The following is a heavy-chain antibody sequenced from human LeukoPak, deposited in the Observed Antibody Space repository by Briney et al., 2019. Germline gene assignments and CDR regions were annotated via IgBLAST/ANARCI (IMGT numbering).Heavy chain of an antibody. CDR1: GYTFTKYW. CDR3: ARTPYYYDSSGYWVAYYFDY. CDR2: IFPGDSDT. Sequence: GESLKISCKASGYTFTKYWIAWVRQMPGKGLEYIGIIFPGDSDTRYSPSFEGQVTISADNSISTAYLQWSSLKASDTAMYYCARTPYYYDSSGYWVAYYFDYWGQGTLVTVSS. V-gene: IGHV5-51*01. D-gene: IGHD3-22*01. J-gene: IGHJ4*02.